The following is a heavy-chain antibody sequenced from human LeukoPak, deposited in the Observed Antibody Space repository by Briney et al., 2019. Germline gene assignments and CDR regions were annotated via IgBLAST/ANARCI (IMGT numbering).Heavy chain of an antibody. V-gene: IGHV4-59*08. Sequence: SETLSLTCTVSGGSISSYYWSWIRQPPGKGLEWIGYIYYSGSTNYNPSLKSRVTISVDTSKDQFSLKLSSVTAADTAVYYCARGTYYYDSSGSDAFDIWGQGTMVTVSS. J-gene: IGHJ3*02. CDR1: GGSISSYY. D-gene: IGHD3-22*01. CDR2: IYYSGST. CDR3: ARGTYYYDSSGSDAFDI.